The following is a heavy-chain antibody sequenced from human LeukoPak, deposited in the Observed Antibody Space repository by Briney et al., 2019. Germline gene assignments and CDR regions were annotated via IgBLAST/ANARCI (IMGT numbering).Heavy chain of an antibody. CDR3: AHRGGGSFDY. CDR2: IYWDDDK. CDR1: GFSLSTTEVG. J-gene: IGHJ4*02. D-gene: IGHD5-12*01. Sequence: KESGPTLVKPTQTLTLTCTFSGFSLSTTEVGVGWIRQPPGKALEWLALIYWDDDKRYSPSLERRLTITKDTSKNQVVLTVTNMDPVDTATYYCAHRGGGSFDYWGQGTLVTVSS. V-gene: IGHV2-5*02.